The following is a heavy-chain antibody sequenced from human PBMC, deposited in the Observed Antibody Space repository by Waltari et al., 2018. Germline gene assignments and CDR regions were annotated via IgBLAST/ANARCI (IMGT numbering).Heavy chain of an antibody. Sequence: QVQLVQSGAEVKKPGASVKVSCKASGYTFTSYAMHWVRQAPGQRLEWMGWINAGNGNTKYSQEFQGRVTITRDTSASTAYMELSSLRSEDMAVYYCARVGGRLDYYDSSGLFDAFDIWGQGTMVTVSS. CDR3: ARVGGRLDYYDSSGLFDAFDI. J-gene: IGHJ3*02. CDR2: INAGNGNT. CDR1: GYTFTSYA. D-gene: IGHD3-22*01. V-gene: IGHV1-3*03.